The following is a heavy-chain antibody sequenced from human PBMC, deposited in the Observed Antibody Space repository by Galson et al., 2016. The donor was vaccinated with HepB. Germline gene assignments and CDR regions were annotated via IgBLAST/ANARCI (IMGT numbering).Heavy chain of an antibody. V-gene: IGHV1-2*04. D-gene: IGHD1-14*01. CDR3: ARDPEEGYFDL. CDR1: GYTFTGYY. CDR2: INPNSGGT. Sequence: SVKVSCKASGYTFTGYYIHWMRQAPGQGLEWMGWINPNSGGTNYAQKFQGWVTMTRDTSISTAYMELRRLRSDDTAVYNCARDPEEGYFDLWGRGTLVTVSS. J-gene: IGHJ2*01.